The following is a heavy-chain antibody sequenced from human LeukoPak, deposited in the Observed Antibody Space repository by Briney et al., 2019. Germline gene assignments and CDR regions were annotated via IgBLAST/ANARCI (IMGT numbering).Heavy chain of an antibody. CDR3: ATDHRFYDSNGQRPDDWYFEY. J-gene: IGHJ4*02. CDR1: GDTFSNYA. V-gene: IGHV1-69*11. Sequence: ASVKVSCKASGDTFSNYAINWVRQAPGQGLEWVGRIIPVLHRSNYAEKFEDRVTITTDESKSTAYMELSSLRSEDTAVYYCATDHRFYDSNGQRPDDWYFEYWGQGTLVTVSS. D-gene: IGHD3-22*01. CDR2: IIPVLHRS.